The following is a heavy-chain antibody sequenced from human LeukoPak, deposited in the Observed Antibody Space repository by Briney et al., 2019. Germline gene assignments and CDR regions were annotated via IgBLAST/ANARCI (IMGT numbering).Heavy chain of an antibody. J-gene: IGHJ3*02. CDR3: ARATVMAGYCTTTRCYKPFDI. D-gene: IGHD2-2*02. CDR1: GYTFTGYD. V-gene: IGHV1-8*03. CDR2: MNPNSDNT. Sequence: ASVKVSCKASGYTFTGYDINWVRQATGQGLEWMGWMNPNSDNTGYSQNFQGRVTFTRDTSISTAYMGLSSLRSEDTAVYFCARATVMAGYCTTTRCYKPFDIWGQGTMVTVSS.